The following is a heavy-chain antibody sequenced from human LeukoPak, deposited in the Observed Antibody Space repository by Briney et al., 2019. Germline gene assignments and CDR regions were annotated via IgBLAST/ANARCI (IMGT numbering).Heavy chain of an antibody. CDR2: IYYSGST. D-gene: IGHD1-14*01. Sequence: SETLSLTCTVSGGSISSSSYYWGWIRQPPGKGLEWIGSIYYSGSTYYNPSLKSRVTISVGTSKNQFSLKLSSVTAADTAVYYCARHPYNPYYMDVWGKGTTVTVSS. CDR1: GGSISSSSYY. J-gene: IGHJ6*03. V-gene: IGHV4-39*01. CDR3: ARHPYNPYYMDV.